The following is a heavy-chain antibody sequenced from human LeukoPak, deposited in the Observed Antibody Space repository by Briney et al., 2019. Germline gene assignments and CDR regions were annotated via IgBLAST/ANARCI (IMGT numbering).Heavy chain of an antibody. Sequence: GASVKVSCKASGYTFTSYGISWVRQAPGQGLEWMGWISAYNGNTNYAQKLQGRVTMTTDASTSTAYMELRSLRSDDTAVYYCARDTLFDSSGYSAQIVNWIDYWGQGTLVTVSS. V-gene: IGHV1-18*01. CDR1: GYTFTSYG. CDR3: ARDTLFDSSGYSAQIVNWIDY. D-gene: IGHD3-22*01. J-gene: IGHJ4*02. CDR2: ISAYNGNT.